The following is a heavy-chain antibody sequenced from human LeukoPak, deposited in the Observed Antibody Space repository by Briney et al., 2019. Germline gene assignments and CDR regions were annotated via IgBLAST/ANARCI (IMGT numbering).Heavy chain of an antibody. CDR2: IYSGGST. V-gene: IGHV3-53*01. Sequence: GGSLRLSCAASGFSVSSNYMSWVRQAPGKALEWVSVIYSGGSTYYAGSVKGRFTISRDNSKNTLYLQMKSLRAEDTAVYYCARTDETAPAEDFQHWGQGTLVTVSS. J-gene: IGHJ1*01. CDR1: GFSVSSNY. D-gene: IGHD2-21*02. CDR3: ARTDETAPAEDFQH.